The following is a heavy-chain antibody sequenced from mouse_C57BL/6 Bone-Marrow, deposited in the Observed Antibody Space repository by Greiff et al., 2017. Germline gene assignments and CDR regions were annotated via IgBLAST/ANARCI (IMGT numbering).Heavy chain of an antibody. Sequence: EVKVVESGGGLVQPGGSLKLSCAASGFTFSDYYMYWVRQTPEKRLEWVAYISNGGGSTYYPDTVKGRFTISRDNAKNTLYLQMSRLKSEDTAMYYCARRDYDDYAMDYWGQGTSVTVSS. CDR1: GFTFSDYY. V-gene: IGHV5-12*01. D-gene: IGHD2-4*01. CDR2: ISNGGGST. CDR3: ARRDYDDYAMDY. J-gene: IGHJ4*01.